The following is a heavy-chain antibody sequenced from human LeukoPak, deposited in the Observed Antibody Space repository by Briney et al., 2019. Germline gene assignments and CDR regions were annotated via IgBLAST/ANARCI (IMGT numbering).Heavy chain of an antibody. V-gene: IGHV4-61*02. D-gene: IGHD1-26*01. Sequence: SETLSLTCTVSGGSNSSGSYYWSWIRQPAGKGLEWIGRIYTSGSTNYNPSLKSRVTISVDTSKNQFSLKLSSVTAADTAVYYCARDSPTSYFDYWGQGTLVTVSS. J-gene: IGHJ4*02. CDR3: ARDSPTSYFDY. CDR1: GGSNSSGSYY. CDR2: IYTSGST.